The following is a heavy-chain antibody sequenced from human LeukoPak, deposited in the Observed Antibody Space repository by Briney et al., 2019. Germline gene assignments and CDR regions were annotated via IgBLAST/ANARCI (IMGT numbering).Heavy chain of an antibody. CDR3: AKDINYDSSGYYRD. V-gene: IGHV3-33*03. Sequence: QPGRSLRLSCAASGFTFSSYGMHWVRQAPGKGLEWVAVIWYDGSNKYYADSVKGRFTISRDNAKNSLYLQMNSLRAEDTALYYCAKDINYDSSGYYRDWGQGTLVTVSS. CDR1: GFTFSSYG. J-gene: IGHJ4*02. CDR2: IWYDGSNK. D-gene: IGHD3-22*01.